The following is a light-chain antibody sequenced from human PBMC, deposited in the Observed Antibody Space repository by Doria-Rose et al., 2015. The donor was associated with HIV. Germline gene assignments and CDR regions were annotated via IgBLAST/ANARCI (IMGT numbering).Light chain of an antibody. CDR2: DGS. Sequence: TQSPGTLSLSPGERATLSCRASQSFSSTYLAWYQQKPGLAPSLLIYDGSNRATGIPDRFSASGSGTDFTLTVNRLEPEDFALYYCHQYGTSWTFGQGTKVEI. J-gene: IGKJ1*01. CDR3: HQYGTSWT. CDR1: QSFSSTY. V-gene: IGKV3-20*01.